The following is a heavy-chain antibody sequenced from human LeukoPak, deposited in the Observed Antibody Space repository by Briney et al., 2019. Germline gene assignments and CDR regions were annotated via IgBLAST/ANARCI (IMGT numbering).Heavy chain of an antibody. J-gene: IGHJ4*02. V-gene: IGHV3-21*04. CDR3: AKAYGGGDY. D-gene: IGHD3-10*01. Sequence: PGGSLRLSCAASGFTFSSYSMNWVRQAPGKGLEWVSSISSSSSYIYYADSVKGRFTISRDNSKNTLYLQMNSLRAEDTAVYYCAKAYGGGDYWGQGTLVTVSS. CDR2: ISSSSSYI. CDR1: GFTFSSYS.